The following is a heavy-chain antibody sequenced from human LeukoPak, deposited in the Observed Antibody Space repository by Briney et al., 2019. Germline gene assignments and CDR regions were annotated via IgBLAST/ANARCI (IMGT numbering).Heavy chain of an antibody. V-gene: IGHV4-59*01. CDR3: ARDLDSSSWYNFDY. J-gene: IGHJ4*02. D-gene: IGHD6-13*01. Sequence: PSETLSLTCTVSRGSISSYYWSWIRQPPGKGLEWVGYIYYSGSTNYNPSLKSRVTISVDTSKNQFSLKLSSVTAAGTAVYYCARDLDSSSWYNFDYWGQGTLVTVSS. CDR1: RGSISSYY. CDR2: IYYSGST.